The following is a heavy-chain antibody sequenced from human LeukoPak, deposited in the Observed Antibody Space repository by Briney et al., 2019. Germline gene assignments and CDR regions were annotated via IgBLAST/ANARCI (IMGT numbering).Heavy chain of an antibody. D-gene: IGHD3-9*01. CDR3: ARNDYDILGYPYYFDY. J-gene: IGHJ4*02. V-gene: IGHV1-18*01. CDR1: GYTFTSYG. Sequence: ASVKVSCKASGYTFTSYGISWVRQAPGQGLEWIGWISAYNGNTNYAQKLQGRVTMTTDTSTSTAYMELRSLRSDDTAVYYCARNDYDILGYPYYFDYWGQGTLVTVSS. CDR2: ISAYNGNT.